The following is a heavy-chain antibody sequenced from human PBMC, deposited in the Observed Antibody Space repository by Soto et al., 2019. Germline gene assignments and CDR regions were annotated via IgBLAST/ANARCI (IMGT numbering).Heavy chain of an antibody. CDR3: ARSQGTVQLERPQDIYYFDY. Sequence: SVKVSCKASGGTFSSYAISWVRQAPGQGLEWMGGIIPIFGTANYAQKFQGRVTITADESTSTAYMELSSLRSEDTAVYYCARSQGTVQLERPQDIYYFDYWGQGTLVTVAS. J-gene: IGHJ4*02. CDR2: IIPIFGTA. CDR1: GGTFSSYA. V-gene: IGHV1-69*13. D-gene: IGHD1-1*01.